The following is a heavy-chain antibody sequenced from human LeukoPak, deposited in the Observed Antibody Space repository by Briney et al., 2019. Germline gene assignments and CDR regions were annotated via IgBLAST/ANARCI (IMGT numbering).Heavy chain of an antibody. CDR3: ARDGTEYYDFWSGYSTFGYYYYYMEV. Sequence: GGSLRLSCAASGFTFSSYSMNWVRQAPGKGLEWVSSISSSSSYIYYADSVKGRFTISRDNAKNSLYLQMNSLRAEDTAVYYCARDGTEYYDFWSGYSTFGYYYYYMEVWGKGTTVTVSS. J-gene: IGHJ6*03. CDR1: GFTFSSYS. D-gene: IGHD3-3*01. V-gene: IGHV3-21*01. CDR2: ISSSSSYI.